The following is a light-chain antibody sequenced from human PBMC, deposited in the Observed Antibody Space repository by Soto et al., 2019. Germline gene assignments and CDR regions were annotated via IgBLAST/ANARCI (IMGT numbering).Light chain of an antibody. CDR1: QTIITW. CDR3: QPYDTYSWT. V-gene: IGKV1-5*01. CDR2: DAS. Sequence: DIQMTQSPSTLSASVGDRVTITCRASQTIITWLAWYQQKPGKAPKLLIYDASNLEGGVPSRFSGSGSGTEFTLTISSLQPDDFATYYCQPYDTYSWTFGHGTKVEIK. J-gene: IGKJ1*01.